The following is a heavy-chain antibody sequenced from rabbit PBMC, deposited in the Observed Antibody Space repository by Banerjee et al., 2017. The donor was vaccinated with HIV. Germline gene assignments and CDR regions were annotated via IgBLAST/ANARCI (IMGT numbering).Heavy chain of an antibody. V-gene: IGHV1S45*01. CDR2: INTSSGNT. CDR3: ARRTADSTGSNL. J-gene: IGHJ4*01. CDR1: GFSFSSRYW. Sequence: QEQLEESGGDLVKPEGSLTLTCTASGFSFSSRYWIYWVRQAPGKGLEWIACINTSSGNTVYASWAKGRFTISKTSSTTVTLQMTSLTAADTATYFCARRTADSTGSNLWGQGTLVTVS. D-gene: IGHD7-1*01.